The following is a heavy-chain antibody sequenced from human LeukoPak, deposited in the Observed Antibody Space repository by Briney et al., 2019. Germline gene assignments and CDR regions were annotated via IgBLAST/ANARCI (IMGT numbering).Heavy chain of an antibody. J-gene: IGHJ4*02. CDR2: FYGASGT. CDR3: ARMSGTYGYFDY. D-gene: IGHD1-26*01. CDR1: GFSVGTSY. V-gene: IGHV3-53*01. Sequence: GGSLRLSCAASGFSVGTSYMSWVRQAPGKGLEWGSLFYGASGTSYADSVKGRFTISRDNSKNTVHLQMNSLRDEDTAVYFCARMSGTYGYFDYWGQGTLVTVSS.